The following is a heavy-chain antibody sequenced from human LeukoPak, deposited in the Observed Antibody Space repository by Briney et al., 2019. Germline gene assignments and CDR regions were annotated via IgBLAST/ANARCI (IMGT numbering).Heavy chain of an antibody. V-gene: IGHV4-59*08. J-gene: IGHJ4*02. Sequence: SETLSLTCTVSGGSISSYYWSWIRQPPGKGLEWIGYIYYRGSTNYNPSLKSRVTISVDTSKNQFSLKLSSVTAADTAVYYCASQSGYSGYDDFDYWGQGTLVTVSS. CDR3: ASQSGYSGYDDFDY. D-gene: IGHD5-12*01. CDR1: GGSISSYY. CDR2: IYYRGST.